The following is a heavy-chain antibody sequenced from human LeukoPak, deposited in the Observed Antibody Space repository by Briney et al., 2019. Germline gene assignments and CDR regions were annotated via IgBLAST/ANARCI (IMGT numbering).Heavy chain of an antibody. J-gene: IGHJ4*02. V-gene: IGHV1-2*02. CDR1: GYTFIGYD. CDR2: INPNSGGT. D-gene: IGHD4-17*01. CDR3: ARDFTVFDD. Sequence: ASVKVSCKASGYTFIGYDLHWVRQAPGQGLEWMGWINPNSGGTNYAQKFRGRVTMTRDTSISTAYMELNRLRSDDTAVYYCARDFTVFDDWGQGTLVTVSS.